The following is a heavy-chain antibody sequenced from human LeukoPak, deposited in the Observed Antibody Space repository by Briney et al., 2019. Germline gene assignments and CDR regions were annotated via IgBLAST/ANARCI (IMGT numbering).Heavy chain of an antibody. V-gene: IGHV3-23*01. CDR2: ISGSGAGT. CDR3: AKAAGKQLWFVYYYGMDV. Sequence: GGSLRLSCAASGFTTSSYAMSWVRQAPGKGLEWVSGISGSGAGTYYADSVKGRFTISRDNSKNTLYLQMNSLRAEDTAVYYCAKAAGKQLWFVYYYGMDVWGQGTTVTVSS. CDR1: GFTTSSYA. D-gene: IGHD5-18*01. J-gene: IGHJ6*02.